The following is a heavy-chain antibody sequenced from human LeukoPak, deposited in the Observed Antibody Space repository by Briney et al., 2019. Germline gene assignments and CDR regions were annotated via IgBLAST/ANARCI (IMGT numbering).Heavy chain of an antibody. Sequence: GASVKVSCEASGYTFTSYAMHWVRQAPGQRLEWMGWINAGNGNTKYSQKFQGRVTITRDTSASTAYMELSSLRSEDTAVYYCARAKGYSGYDTFDYWGQGTLVTVSS. CDR3: ARAKGYSGYDTFDY. D-gene: IGHD5-12*01. V-gene: IGHV1-3*01. J-gene: IGHJ4*02. CDR1: GYTFTSYA. CDR2: INAGNGNT.